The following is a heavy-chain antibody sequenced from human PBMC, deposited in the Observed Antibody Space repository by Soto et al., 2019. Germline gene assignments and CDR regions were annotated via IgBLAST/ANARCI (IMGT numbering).Heavy chain of an antibody. V-gene: IGHV3-13*01. D-gene: IGHD6-19*01. CDR1: GFTFSSYD. CDR3: ARGVGAVAGPYSYYGMDV. Sequence: GGSLRLSCAASGFTFSSYDMHWVRQATGKGLEWVSAIGTAGDTYYPGSVKGRFTISRENAKNSLYLQMNSLRAGDTAVYYCARGVGAVAGPYSYYGMDVWGQGTTVTVSS. CDR2: IGTAGDT. J-gene: IGHJ6*02.